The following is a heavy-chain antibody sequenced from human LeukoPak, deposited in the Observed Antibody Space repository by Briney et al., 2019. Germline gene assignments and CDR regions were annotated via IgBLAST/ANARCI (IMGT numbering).Heavy chain of an antibody. V-gene: IGHV4-4*07. CDR2: IYTSGST. CDR1: GGSISDYY. CDR3: ARESGYYYDTSGYTFDY. Sequence: SETLSLTCTVSGGSISDYYWSWIRQSAGKGLEWIGRIYTSGSTNYNTSLKSRFSMSVDTSKNQFSLRLTSVTAADTAVYYCARESGYYYDTSGYTFDYWGQGILVTVSS. D-gene: IGHD3-22*01. J-gene: IGHJ4*02.